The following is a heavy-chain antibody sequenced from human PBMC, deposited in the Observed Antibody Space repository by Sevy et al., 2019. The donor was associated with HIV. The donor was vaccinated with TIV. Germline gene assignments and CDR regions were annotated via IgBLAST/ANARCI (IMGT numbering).Heavy chain of an antibody. V-gene: IGHV1-69*13. Sequence: ASVKVSCKASGGTFSSYAISWVRQAPGQGLEWMGGIIPIFGTANYAQKFQGRVTITADESTSTAYMELSSLRSEDTAVYYCAREIRGEWFFPYGMDVWGQGTTVTVSS. CDR3: AREIRGEWFFPYGMDV. CDR1: GGTFSSYA. J-gene: IGHJ6*02. D-gene: IGHD3-3*01. CDR2: IIPIFGTA.